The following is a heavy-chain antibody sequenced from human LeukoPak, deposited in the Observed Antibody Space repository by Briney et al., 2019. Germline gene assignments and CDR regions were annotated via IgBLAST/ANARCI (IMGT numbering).Heavy chain of an antibody. CDR1: GGSINFYY. Sequence: SETLSLTCTVSGGSINFYYWSWIRQPAGKGLEWIGRIYSTGSTNYSPSLKSRVTMSVDNSKNQFSLNLRSVTAADTAVYYCARGIADPYSFDSWGQGTLVTVSS. CDR3: ARGIADPYSFDS. J-gene: IGHJ4*02. D-gene: IGHD6-13*01. CDR2: IYSTGST. V-gene: IGHV4-4*07.